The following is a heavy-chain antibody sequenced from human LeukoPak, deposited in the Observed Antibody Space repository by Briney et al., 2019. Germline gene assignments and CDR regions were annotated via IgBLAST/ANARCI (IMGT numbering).Heavy chain of an antibody. J-gene: IGHJ4*02. CDR1: GFTFSSYS. CDR3: ERDHETLQSQKGTPFDY. Sequence: PGGSLRLSCAASGFTFSSYSMNWVRQAPGKGLEWVSYISSSSSTIYYADSVKGRFTISRDNAKNSLYLQMNSLRAEDTAVYYCERDHETLQSQKGTPFDYWGQGTLVTVSS. CDR2: ISSSSSTI. D-gene: IGHD1-7*01. V-gene: IGHV3-48*01.